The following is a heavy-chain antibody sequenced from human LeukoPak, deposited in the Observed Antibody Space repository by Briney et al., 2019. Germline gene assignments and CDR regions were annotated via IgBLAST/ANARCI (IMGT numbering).Heavy chain of an antibody. J-gene: IGHJ4*02. V-gene: IGHV3-23*01. CDR1: GFTFSSYA. CDR2: ISGSGGST. Sequence: GGSLRLFCAASGFTFSSYAMSWVRQAPGKGLEWVSAISGSGGSTYYADSVKGRFTISRDNSKNTLYLQMNSLRAEDTAVYYCAWEDYYDSSGDIYWGQGTLVTVSS. D-gene: IGHD3-22*01. CDR3: AWEDYYDSSGDIY.